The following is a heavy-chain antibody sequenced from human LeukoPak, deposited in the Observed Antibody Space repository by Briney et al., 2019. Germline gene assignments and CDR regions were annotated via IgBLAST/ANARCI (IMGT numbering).Heavy chain of an antibody. D-gene: IGHD3-16*02. V-gene: IGHV4-34*01. CDR1: GGSFSGYY. CDR3: ARVKFGDYVWGSYRRSYFDY. Sequence: SETLSLTCAVYGGSFSGYYWSWIRQPPGKGLEWIGEINHSGSTNYNPSLKSRVTISVDTSKNQLSLKLSSVTAADTTVYYCARVKFGDYVWGSYRRSYFDYWGQGTLVTVSS. CDR2: INHSGST. J-gene: IGHJ4*02.